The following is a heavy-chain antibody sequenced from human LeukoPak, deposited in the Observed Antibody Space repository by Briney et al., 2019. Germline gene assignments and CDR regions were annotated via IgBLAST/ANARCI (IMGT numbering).Heavy chain of an antibody. CDR1: GFTFSSYG. V-gene: IGHV3-33*01. CDR2: IWYGGSNK. J-gene: IGHJ4*02. D-gene: IGHD3-22*01. Sequence: PGRSLRLSCAASGFTFSSYGMHWVRQAPGKGLEWVAVIWYGGSNKYYADSVKGRFTISRDNSKNTLYLQMNSLRAEDTAVYYCARDGYYYDSSGYYPFDYWGQGTLVTVSS. CDR3: ARDGYYYDSSGYYPFDY.